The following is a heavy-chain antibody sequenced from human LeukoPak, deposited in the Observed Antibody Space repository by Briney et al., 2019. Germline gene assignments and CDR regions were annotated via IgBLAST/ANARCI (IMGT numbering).Heavy chain of an antibody. D-gene: IGHD2-2*01. CDR2: IYYSGST. CDR3: ARDRGYPDYYYYYMDV. J-gene: IGHJ6*03. CDR1: GGSLSSYY. Sequence: SETLSLTCTVSGGSLSSYYWSWIRQPPGKGLEWIGYIYYSGSTNYNPSLKSRVTISVDTSKNQFSLKLSSVTAADTAVYYCARDRGYPDYYYYYMDVWGKGTTVTVSS. V-gene: IGHV4-59*01.